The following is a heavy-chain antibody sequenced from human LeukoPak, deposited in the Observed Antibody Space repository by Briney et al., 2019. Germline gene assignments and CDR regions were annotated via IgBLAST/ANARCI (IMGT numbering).Heavy chain of an antibody. Sequence: SETLSLTCNVSGGSISSGDYYWSWIRQPPGKGLEWIGYIYYSGSTYYNPSLKSRVTISVDTSKNQFSLKLSSVTAADTAVYYCARELVSRYSSSWYVSYYYYMDVWGKGTTVTVSS. V-gene: IGHV4-30-4*08. CDR3: ARELVSRYSSSWYVSYYYYMDV. J-gene: IGHJ6*03. D-gene: IGHD6-13*01. CDR2: IYYSGST. CDR1: GGSISSGDYY.